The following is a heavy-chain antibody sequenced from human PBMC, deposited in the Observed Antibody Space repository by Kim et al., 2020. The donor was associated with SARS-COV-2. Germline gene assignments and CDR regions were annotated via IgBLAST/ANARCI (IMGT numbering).Heavy chain of an antibody. Sequence: SETLSLTCAVSGGSISSGGYSWSWIRQPPGKGLEWIGYIYHSGSTYYNPSLKSRVTISVDRSKNQFSLKLSSVTAADTAVYYCTRARGYSISPAFDIWGQGTMVTVSS. CDR1: GGSISSGGYS. V-gene: IGHV4-30-2*01. J-gene: IGHJ3*02. CDR2: IYHSGST. CDR3: TRARGYSISPAFDI. D-gene: IGHD6-6*01.